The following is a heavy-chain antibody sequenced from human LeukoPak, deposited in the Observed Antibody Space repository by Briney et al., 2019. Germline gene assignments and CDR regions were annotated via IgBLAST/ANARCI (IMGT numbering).Heavy chain of an antibody. Sequence: GESLKISCKGSGYSFTSYWIGWVRQMPVKGLEWMGIIYPGDSDTRYSPSFQGQVTISADKSISTAYLQWSSLKASDTAMYYCARQLARVRGIAAAEDAFDIWGQGTMVTVSS. V-gene: IGHV5-51*01. CDR3: ARQLARVRGIAAAEDAFDI. CDR1: GYSFTSYW. CDR2: IYPGDSDT. J-gene: IGHJ3*02. D-gene: IGHD6-13*01.